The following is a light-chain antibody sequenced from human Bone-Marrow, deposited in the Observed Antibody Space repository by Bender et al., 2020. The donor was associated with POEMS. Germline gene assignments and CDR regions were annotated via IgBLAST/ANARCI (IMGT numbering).Light chain of an antibody. Sequence: SYELTQPPSVSVSPGQTASITCSGEKLGKKYTSWYQQKPGQSPVVVIYHDARRPSGIPERFSGSSSGSTATLTISGTQVVDEAVYYCQAWESSSEVLFGGGTKLTVL. CDR1: KLGKKY. CDR3: QAWESSSEVL. V-gene: IGLV3-1*01. CDR2: HDA. J-gene: IGLJ2*01.